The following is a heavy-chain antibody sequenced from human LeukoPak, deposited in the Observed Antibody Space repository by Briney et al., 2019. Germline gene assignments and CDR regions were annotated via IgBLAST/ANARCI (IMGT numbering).Heavy chain of an antibody. D-gene: IGHD6-13*01. CDR2: ISSNSRGI. J-gene: IGHJ2*01. CDR3: ARRIAGTATGGYFEP. Sequence: PGGSLRLSCAASGFTFSSYWMSRVRQAPGKGLESVSSISSNSRGINYADSVKGRFTISRDNDKNTVFLEMDSLRAEDTAVYYCARRIAGTATGGYFEPWGRGTLVSVSS. CDR1: GFTFSSYW. V-gene: IGHV3-21*06.